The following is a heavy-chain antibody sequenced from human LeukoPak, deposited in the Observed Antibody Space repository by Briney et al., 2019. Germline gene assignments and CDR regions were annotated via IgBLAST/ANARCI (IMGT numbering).Heavy chain of an antibody. D-gene: IGHD3-10*01. CDR3: ARDTPPPDYYGSGSYRGYFDY. V-gene: IGHV3-21*01. Sequence: GGSLRLSCAASGFTFRSYSMHWVRQAPGKGLEWVSSISTSGTTIYYADSVEGRFTISRDNAKNALYLQMNSLRAEDTAVYYCARDTPPPDYYGSGSYRGYFDYWGQGTLVTVSS. CDR1: GFTFRSYS. CDR2: ISTSGTTI. J-gene: IGHJ4*02.